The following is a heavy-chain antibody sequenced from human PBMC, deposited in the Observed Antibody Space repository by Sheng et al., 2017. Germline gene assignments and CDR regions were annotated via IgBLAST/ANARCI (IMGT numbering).Heavy chain of an antibody. D-gene: IGHD3-3*01. J-gene: IGHJ4*02. Sequence: QLQLQESGPGLVKPSETLSLTCTVSGGSISSSSYYWGWIRQPPGKGLEWIGSIYYSGSTYYNPSLKSRVTISVDTSKNQFYLKLSSVTAADTAVYYCARILRDFWSGNLLDYWGQGTLVTVSS. CDR2: IYYSGST. V-gene: IGHV4-39*07. CDR3: ARILRDFWSGNLLDY. CDR1: GGSISSSSYY.